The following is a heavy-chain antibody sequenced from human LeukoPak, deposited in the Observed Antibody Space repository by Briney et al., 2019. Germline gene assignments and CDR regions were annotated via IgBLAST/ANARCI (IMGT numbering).Heavy chain of an antibody. V-gene: IGHV3-7*04. CDR3: ARDDYGWGSHPY. D-gene: IGHD3-10*01. J-gene: IGHJ4*02. Sequence: PGGSLRLSCAGSGLTFSTYWMTWVRQAPGKGLEWVANIKPDGSEKAYVDSVKGRFTIPRDNAKNSLYLQMNSLRVEDTAVYYCARDDYGWGSHPYWGQGTLVTVSS. CDR2: IKPDGSEK. CDR1: GLTFSTYW.